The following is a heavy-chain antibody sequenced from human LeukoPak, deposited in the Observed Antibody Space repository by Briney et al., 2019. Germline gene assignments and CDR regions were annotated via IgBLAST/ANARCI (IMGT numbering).Heavy chain of an antibody. D-gene: IGHD6-19*01. Sequence: ASVKVSCKASGYTFTSHYMHWVRQAPGQGLEWMGIINPSGGSTSYAQKFQGRVTMTRDTSTSTVYMELSSLRSEDTAVYYCARDSGWAAEYFQHWGQGTLVTVSS. CDR1: GYTFTSHY. V-gene: IGHV1-46*01. CDR2: INPSGGST. J-gene: IGHJ1*01. CDR3: ARDSGWAAEYFQH.